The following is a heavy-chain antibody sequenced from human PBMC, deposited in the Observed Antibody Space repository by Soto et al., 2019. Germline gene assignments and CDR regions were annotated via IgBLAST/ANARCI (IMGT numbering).Heavy chain of an antibody. CDR1: GGSFSGYY. Sequence: PSETLSLTCAVYGGSFSGYYWSWIRQPPGKGLEWIGEINHSGSTNYNPSLKSRVTISVDTSKNQFSLKLSSVTAADTAVYYCARLTPISDYVWGSYRNDAFDIWGQGTMVTVSS. V-gene: IGHV4-34*01. CDR2: INHSGST. J-gene: IGHJ3*02. CDR3: ARLTPISDYVWGSYRNDAFDI. D-gene: IGHD3-16*02.